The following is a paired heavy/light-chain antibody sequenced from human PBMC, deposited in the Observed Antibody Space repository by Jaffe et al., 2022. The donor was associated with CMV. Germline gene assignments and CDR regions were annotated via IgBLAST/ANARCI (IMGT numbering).Heavy chain of an antibody. V-gene: IGHV3-11*06. CDR1: GFTFSDYY. Sequence: QVQLVESGGGLVKPGGSLRLSCAASGFTFSDYYMSWIRQAPGKGLEWVSYISSSSSYTNYADSVKGRFTISRDNAKNSLYLQMNSLRAEDTAVYYCARDHRDSPGIVGATRRVDAFDIWGQGTMVTVSS. CDR2: ISSSSSYT. CDR3: ARDHRDSPGIVGATRRVDAFDI. J-gene: IGHJ3*02. D-gene: IGHD1-26*01.
Light chain of an antibody. Sequence: SYELTQPPSVSVSPGQTASITCSGDKLGDKYACWYQQKPGQSPVLVIYQDSKRPSGIPERFSGSNSGNTATLTISGTQAMDEADYYCQAWDSSTGYVVFGGGTKLTVL. V-gene: IGLV3-1*01. CDR1: KLGDKY. CDR3: QAWDSSTGYVV. J-gene: IGLJ2*01. CDR2: QDS.